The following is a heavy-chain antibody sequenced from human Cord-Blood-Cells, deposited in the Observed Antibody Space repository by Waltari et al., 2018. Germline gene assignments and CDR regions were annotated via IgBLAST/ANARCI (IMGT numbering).Heavy chain of an antibody. CDR2: IVVGSGNT. D-gene: IGHD3-3*01. V-gene: IGHV1-58*01. J-gene: IGHJ4*01. CDR3: AASRFYTDFWSGPDY. Sequence: QMQLVQSGPEVKKPGTSATVSCKASGFTFTSSAVQWVRQAGGQRLEWIGWIVVGSGNTNYAQKFQERVTITRDMSTSTAYMELSSLRSEDTAVYYCAASRFYTDFWSGPDYWGQEPWSPSPQ. CDR1: GFTFTSSA.